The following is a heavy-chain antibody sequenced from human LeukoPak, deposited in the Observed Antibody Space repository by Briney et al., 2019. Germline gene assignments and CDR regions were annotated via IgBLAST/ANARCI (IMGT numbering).Heavy chain of an antibody. Sequence: GGSLRLSCAASGFTFSSYGMHWVRQAPGKGLEWVAFIRYDGSNKYYADSVKGRFTISRDNSKNTLYLQMNSLRAEDTAVYYCARDPSGSYYRSEYYFDYWGQGTLVTVSS. V-gene: IGHV3-30*02. CDR2: IRYDGSNK. J-gene: IGHJ4*02. CDR3: ARDPSGSYYRSEYYFDY. D-gene: IGHD1-26*01. CDR1: GFTFSSYG.